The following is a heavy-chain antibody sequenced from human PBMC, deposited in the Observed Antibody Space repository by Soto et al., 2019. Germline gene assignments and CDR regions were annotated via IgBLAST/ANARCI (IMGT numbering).Heavy chain of an antibody. CDR2: IIPIFGTA. CDR1: GGTFSSYA. J-gene: IGHJ3*02. V-gene: IGHV1-69*13. D-gene: IGHD3-16*02. CDR3: ARTSYDYVWGSYRPDGAFDI. Sequence: SVKVSCKASGGTFSSYAISWVRQAPGQGLEWMGGIIPIFGTANYAQKFQGRVTITADESTSTAYMELSSLRSEDTAVYYCARTSYDYVWGSYRPDGAFDIWGQGTMVTVSS.